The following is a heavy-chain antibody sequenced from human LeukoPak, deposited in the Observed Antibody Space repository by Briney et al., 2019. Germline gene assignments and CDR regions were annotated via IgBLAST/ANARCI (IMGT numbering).Heavy chain of an antibody. J-gene: IGHJ4*02. V-gene: IGHV3-74*01. CDR1: GFTFSSYW. CDR2: INSDGSST. Sequence: GGSLRLSCAASGFTFSSYWMHWVRQAPGKGLVWVSRINSDGSSTSYADSVKGRFTISRDNAKNTLYLQMNSLRAGDTAVYYCARHPWGNSGSYSGGFDYWGQGTLVTVSS. D-gene: IGHD1-26*01. CDR3: ARHPWGNSGSYSGGFDY.